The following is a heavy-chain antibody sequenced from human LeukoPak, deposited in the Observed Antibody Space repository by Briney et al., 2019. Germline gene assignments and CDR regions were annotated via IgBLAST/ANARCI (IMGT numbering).Heavy chain of an antibody. CDR2: ISYEGSNK. CDR3: AKVSADNRHAIGFFFDS. V-gene: IGHV3-30-3*01. CDR1: GSTFRDYA. D-gene: IGHD1-1*01. J-gene: IGHJ4*02. Sequence: PGGSLRLSCAASGSTFRDYAMHWVRQAPGKGLEWVALISYEGSNKYYADSVKGRFTISRDNSKNTLYPEVNSLRAEDTAVYYCAKVSADNRHAIGFFFDSWGQGTLVTVSS.